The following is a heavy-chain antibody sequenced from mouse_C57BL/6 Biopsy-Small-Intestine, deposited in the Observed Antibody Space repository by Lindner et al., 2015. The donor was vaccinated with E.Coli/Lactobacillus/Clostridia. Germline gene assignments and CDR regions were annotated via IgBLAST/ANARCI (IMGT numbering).Heavy chain of an antibody. D-gene: IGHD1-2*01. CDR3: ARAWLERRRDYYGMDV. Sequence: SVKVSCKASGYTFTSYGTTWVRQAPGQGLEWVGWISAYNGNINYAQKFTGRVAMTTDTSTSTAYMELRSLRSDDTAVYYCARAWLERRRDYYGMDVWGQGTTVTVS. CDR2: ISAYNGNI. J-gene: IGHJ4*01. CDR1: GYTFTSYG. V-gene: IGHV1S26*01.